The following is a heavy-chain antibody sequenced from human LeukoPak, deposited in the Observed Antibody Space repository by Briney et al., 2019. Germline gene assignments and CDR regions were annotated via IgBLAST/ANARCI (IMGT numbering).Heavy chain of an antibody. CDR3: AREDSSSWYKGAFDI. Sequence: SVKVSCKASGGTFSSYAISWVRQAPGQGLEWMGRIIPIFGTANYAQKFQGRVTINTDESTSTAYMELSSLRSEDTAVYYCAREDSSSWYKGAFDIWGQGTMVTVSS. D-gene: IGHD6-13*01. CDR1: GGTFSSYA. V-gene: IGHV1-69*05. J-gene: IGHJ3*02. CDR2: IIPIFGTA.